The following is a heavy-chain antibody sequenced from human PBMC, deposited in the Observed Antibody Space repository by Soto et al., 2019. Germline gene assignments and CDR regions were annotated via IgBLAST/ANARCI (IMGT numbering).Heavy chain of an antibody. V-gene: IGHV3-74*01. D-gene: IGHD3-10*01. CDR3: ARDRPGPMVRGVIIPRDAFDI. CDR2: INSDGSST. J-gene: IGHJ3*02. Sequence: GGSLRLSCAASGFTFSSYWMHWVRQAPGKGLVWVSRINSDGSSTSYADSVKGRFTISRDNAKNTLYLQMNRLRAEDTAVYYCARDRPGPMVRGVIIPRDAFDIWGQGTMVTVSS. CDR1: GFTFSSYW.